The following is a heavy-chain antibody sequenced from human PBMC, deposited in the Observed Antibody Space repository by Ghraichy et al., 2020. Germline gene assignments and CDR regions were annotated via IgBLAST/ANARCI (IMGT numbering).Heavy chain of an antibody. D-gene: IGHD6-6*01. CDR1: GYTFTSYD. Sequence: ASVKVSCKASGYTFTSYDINWVRQATGQGLEWMGWMNPNSGNTGYAQKFQGRVTMTRNTSISTAYMELSSLRSEDTAVYYCARAGVRIAARHRWFDPWGQGTLVTVSS. V-gene: IGHV1-8*01. CDR2: MNPNSGNT. J-gene: IGHJ5*02. CDR3: ARAGVRIAARHRWFDP.